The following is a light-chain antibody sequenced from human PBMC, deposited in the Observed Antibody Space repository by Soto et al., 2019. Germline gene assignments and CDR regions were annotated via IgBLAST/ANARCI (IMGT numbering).Light chain of an antibody. J-gene: IGKJ4*01. Sequence: DIVMTQSPLSLSVTPGEPASISCRSSRSLLHSSGYSYLDWYLQKPGQSPQLLIYLGSNRASGVPDRFSGSGSGTDFTLKISRVEFEDVGVYYCMQSIDPPTLGGGTGVDIK. CDR1: RSLLHSSGYSY. CDR2: LGS. V-gene: IGKV2-28*01. CDR3: MQSIDPPT.